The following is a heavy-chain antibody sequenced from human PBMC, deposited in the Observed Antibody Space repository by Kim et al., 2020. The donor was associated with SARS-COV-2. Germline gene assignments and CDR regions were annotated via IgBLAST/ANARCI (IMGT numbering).Heavy chain of an antibody. J-gene: IGHJ6*02. CDR3: AREGTGQWLVPYYYYYGMDV. V-gene: IGHV6-1*01. CDR1: GDSVSSNSAA. D-gene: IGHD6-19*01. Sequence: SQTLSLTCAISGDSVSSNSAAWNWIRQSPSRGLEWLGRTYYRSKWYNDYAVSVKSRITINPDTSKNQFSLQLNSVTPEDTAVYYCAREGTGQWLVPYYYYYGMDVWGQGTTVTVSS. CDR2: TYYRSKWYN.